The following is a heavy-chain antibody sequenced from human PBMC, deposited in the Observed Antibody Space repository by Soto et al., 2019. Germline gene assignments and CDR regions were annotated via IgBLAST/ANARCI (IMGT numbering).Heavy chain of an antibody. V-gene: IGHV3-23*01. Sequence: EVQLLESGGGLVQPGGSLRLSCAASGFTFSSYAMSWVRQAPGKGLEWVSTISNSGGGTYYADSVKDRFTISRDNSKNTLYLQMNSLRAEETAVYYCGGAAAAYYFYYWMDGWGKGNAVSVSS. J-gene: IGHJ6*04. CDR3: GGAAAAYYFYYWMDG. CDR1: GFTFSSYA. CDR2: ISNSGGGT. D-gene: IGHD6-13*01.